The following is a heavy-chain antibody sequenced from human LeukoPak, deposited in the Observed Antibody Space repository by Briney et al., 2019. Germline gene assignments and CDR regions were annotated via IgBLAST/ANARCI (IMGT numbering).Heavy chain of an antibody. CDR1: GFTFTAYA. J-gene: IGHJ4*02. CDR3: ARYHNSAYDF. Sequence: GGSLRLSCAASGFTFTAYAMHWVRQAPGKGLGYVSAISTDGGGAYYAISVKGRFTISRDNSKNTLHLQMGSLKADDMAVYYCARYHNSAYDFWGKGTLVNVSS. V-gene: IGHV3-64*01. D-gene: IGHD3-10*01. CDR2: ISTDGGGA.